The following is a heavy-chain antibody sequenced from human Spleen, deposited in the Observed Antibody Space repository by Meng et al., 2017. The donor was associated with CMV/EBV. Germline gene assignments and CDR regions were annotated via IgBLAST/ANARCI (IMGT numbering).Heavy chain of an antibody. CDR2: INHSGST. D-gene: IGHD2-2*01. J-gene: IGHJ6*02. CDR1: GGSVSSGSYH. Sequence: GSLRLSCTVSGGSVSSGSYHWSWIRQPPGKGLEWIGYINHSGSTNYSPPLKSRASISLDMYTNQFALKVNSVTAADTAVYYCAGSPRFCSSTNCYYYYGMDVWGQGTTVTVSS. CDR3: AGSPRFCSSTNCYYYYGMDV. V-gene: IGHV4-61*01.